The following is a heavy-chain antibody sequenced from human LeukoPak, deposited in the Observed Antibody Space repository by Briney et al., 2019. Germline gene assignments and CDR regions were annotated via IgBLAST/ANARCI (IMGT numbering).Heavy chain of an antibody. V-gene: IGHV1-46*01. CDR2: INPSGGST. Sequence: ASVKVSCKASGYTFTSYYMHWLRQAPGQGLEWMGIINPSGGSTSYAQKFQGRVTMTRDTSTSTVYMELSSLRSEDTAVYYCARDSTGTSRDPNFDYWGQGTLVTVSS. CDR3: ARDSTGTSRDPNFDY. CDR1: GYTFTSYY. J-gene: IGHJ4*02. D-gene: IGHD1-7*01.